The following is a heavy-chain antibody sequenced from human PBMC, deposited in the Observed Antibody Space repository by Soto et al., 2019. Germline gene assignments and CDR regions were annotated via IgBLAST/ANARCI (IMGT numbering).Heavy chain of an antibody. CDR1: GYTFTSYY. Sequence: ASVKVSCKASGYTFTSYYMHWVRQAPGQGLEWMGIINPSGGSTSYAQKFQGRVTMTRDTSTSTVYMELSSLRSEDTAVYYCARVRIAAAGRPELDHGMDVWGQGTTVTVSS. J-gene: IGHJ6*02. CDR3: ARVRIAAAGRPELDHGMDV. D-gene: IGHD6-13*01. CDR2: INPSGGST. V-gene: IGHV1-46*01.